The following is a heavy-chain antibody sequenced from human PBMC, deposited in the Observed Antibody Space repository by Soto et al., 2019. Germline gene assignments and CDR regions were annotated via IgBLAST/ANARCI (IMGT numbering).Heavy chain of an antibody. J-gene: IGHJ4*02. CDR3: ARAGYCSGGTCFHGNCDY. CDR1: GYTFTTYY. V-gene: IGHV1-46*01. D-gene: IGHD2-15*01. CDR2: INHNGGST. Sequence: QVQLVQSGAAVKRPGASVKVSCKASGYTFTTYYMHWVRQAPGQGLEWLGIINHNGGSTTYAQKFQGRVTMTRDTSTSTVYLELSSLRSEDTAVYYCARAGYCSGGTCFHGNCDYWGQGTLVTVSA.